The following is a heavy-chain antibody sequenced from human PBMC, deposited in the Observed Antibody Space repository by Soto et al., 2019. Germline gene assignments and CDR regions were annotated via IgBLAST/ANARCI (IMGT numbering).Heavy chain of an antibody. CDR1: GFNFGNSW. CDR3: STSLDY. CDR2: INQDGSER. Sequence: GGSLRLSCAASGFNFGNSWMDWVRQAPGKGLVWVANINQDGSERHYVDSVKGRFTISRDNAKNSLYLQMSSLTAEDSALYYCSTSLDYWGQGTPVTVSS. J-gene: IGHJ4*02. V-gene: IGHV3-7*01.